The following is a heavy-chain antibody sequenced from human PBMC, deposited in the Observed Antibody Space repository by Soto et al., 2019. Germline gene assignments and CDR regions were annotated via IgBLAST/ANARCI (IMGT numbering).Heavy chain of an antibody. CDR3: ARRYSSGWYWFLDL. D-gene: IGHD6-19*01. Sequence: PSETLSLTCTVSGGSISSYYWSWIRQPPGKGLEWIGYIYYSGSTNYNPSLKSRVTISVDTSKNQFSLKLSSVTAADTAVYYCARRYSSGWYWFLDLWGRGTLVTVSS. CDR1: GGSISSYY. CDR2: IYYSGST. J-gene: IGHJ2*01. V-gene: IGHV4-59*08.